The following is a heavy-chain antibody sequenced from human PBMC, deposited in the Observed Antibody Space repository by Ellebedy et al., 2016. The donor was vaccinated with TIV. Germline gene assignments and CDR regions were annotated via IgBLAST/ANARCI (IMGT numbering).Heavy chain of an antibody. CDR1: GFSLTATGEG. J-gene: IGHJ3*01. Sequence: SGPTLVXPTETLTLTCTFSGFSLTATGEGVGWVRQPPGKALDWLAIIYWDNDDRYSSSMRSRLRITKDTSRREVVLTMTNMDPVDTGTYYCVQIMITDGGVTRTDAFDVWGQGILVTVSS. D-gene: IGHD3-16*01. CDR3: VQIMITDGGVTRTDAFDV. CDR2: IYWDNDD. V-gene: IGHV2-5*04.